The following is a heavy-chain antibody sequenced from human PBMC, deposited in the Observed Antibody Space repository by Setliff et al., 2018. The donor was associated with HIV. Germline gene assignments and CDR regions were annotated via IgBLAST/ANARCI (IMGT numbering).Heavy chain of an antibody. V-gene: IGHV3-21*01. J-gene: IGHJ4*02. Sequence: PGGSLRLSCAAPGFTFSSYSMNWVRQAPGKGLEWVSSISSSSSYIYYADSVKGRFTISRDNAKNSLYLQMNSLRAEDTAVYYCARGEPTILIEPAAFFDYWGQGTLVTVSS. CDR2: ISSSSSYI. D-gene: IGHD2-2*01. CDR1: GFTFSSYS. CDR3: ARGEPTILIEPAAFFDY.